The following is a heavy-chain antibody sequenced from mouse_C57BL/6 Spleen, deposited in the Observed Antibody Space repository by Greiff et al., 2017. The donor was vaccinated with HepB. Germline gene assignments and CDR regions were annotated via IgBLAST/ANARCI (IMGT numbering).Heavy chain of an antibody. V-gene: IGHV1-62-2*01. Sequence: QVHVKQSGAELVKPGASVKLSCKASGYTFTEYTIHWVKQRSGQGLEWIGWFYPGSGSIKYNEKFKDKATLTADKSSSTVYMELSRLTSEDSAVYFCARHEDRHYGSSYGAMDYWGQGTSVTVSS. D-gene: IGHD1-1*01. J-gene: IGHJ4*01. CDR2: FYPGSGSI. CDR3: ARHEDRHYGSSYGAMDY. CDR1: GYTFTEYT.